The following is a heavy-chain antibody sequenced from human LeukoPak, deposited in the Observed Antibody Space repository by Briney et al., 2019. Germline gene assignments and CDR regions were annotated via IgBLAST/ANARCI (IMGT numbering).Heavy chain of an antibody. CDR3: ATRSDGYSQFDF. CDR2: IYPGDSDN. Sequence: GESLKISCKASGYNFTSYWIGWVRQMPGKGLGWMGIIYPGDSDNRYRPSFQGQVTISAAKSVSTAYLQWSSLTASDSAIYYCATRSDGYSQFDFWGQAILVIVS. CDR1: GYNFTSYW. D-gene: IGHD5-24*01. J-gene: IGHJ1*01. V-gene: IGHV5-51*01.